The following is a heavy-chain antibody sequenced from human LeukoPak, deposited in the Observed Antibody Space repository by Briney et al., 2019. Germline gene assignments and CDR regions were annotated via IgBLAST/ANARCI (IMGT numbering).Heavy chain of an antibody. CDR1: GFTFSSYW. CDR2: IKQDGSEK. CDR3: ARSLRYFDWLHTSYYFDY. V-gene: IGHV3-7*01. J-gene: IGHJ4*02. Sequence: GGSLRLSCAASGFTFSSYWMSWVRQAPGKGLEWVANIKQDGSEKYYVDSVKGRFTISRDNAKNSLYLQMNSLRAEDTAVYYCARSLRYFDWLHTSYYFDYWGQGTLVAVSS. D-gene: IGHD3-9*01.